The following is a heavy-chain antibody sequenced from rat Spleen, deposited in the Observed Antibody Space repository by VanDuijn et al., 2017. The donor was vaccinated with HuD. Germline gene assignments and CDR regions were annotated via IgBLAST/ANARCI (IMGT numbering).Heavy chain of an antibody. D-gene: IGHD1-1*01. CDR2: ISHDGSST. CDR1: GFTFSDCY. V-gene: IGHV5-7*01. J-gene: IGHJ3*01. CDR3: TRLYYSNWFAY. Sequence: EVQLVESGGGLVQPGRSMKLSCAALGFTFSDCYMAWVRQAPTKGLEWVATISHDGSSTYYRGSVKGRFTISRDNARSTLYLQMDSLRSEDTATYYCTRLYYSNWFAYWGQGTLVAVSS.